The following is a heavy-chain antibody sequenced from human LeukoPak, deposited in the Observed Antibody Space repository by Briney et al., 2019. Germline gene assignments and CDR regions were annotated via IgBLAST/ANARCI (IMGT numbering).Heavy chain of an antibody. Sequence: SETLSLTCTVSGGSISKTTYYWGWIRQPPGKGLECIGSIYYSGSPYYNPSLKSRVTISVDRSKNQFSLKLSSVTAADTAVYYCARHAISGSYYSPFEYWGQGILVTVSS. CDR3: ARHAISGSYYSPFEY. V-gene: IGHV4-39*01. J-gene: IGHJ4*02. CDR1: GGSISKTTYY. CDR2: IYYSGSP. D-gene: IGHD3-10*01.